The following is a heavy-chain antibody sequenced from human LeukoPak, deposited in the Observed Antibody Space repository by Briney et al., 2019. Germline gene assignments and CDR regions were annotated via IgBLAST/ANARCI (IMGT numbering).Heavy chain of an antibody. D-gene: IGHD4-17*01. CDR1: GFTFSRYS. J-gene: IGHJ4*02. V-gene: IGHV3-64*01. CDR2: ISSNGGST. Sequence: PGGSLRLSCAASGFTFSRYSMHWVRQAPGKGLEYVSAISSNGGSTYYANSVKGRFTISRDNSKNTLFLQMNSLRAEDTAVYYCAKDATTHTVTTHYFDYWGQGSLVTVSS. CDR3: AKDATTHTVTTHYFDY.